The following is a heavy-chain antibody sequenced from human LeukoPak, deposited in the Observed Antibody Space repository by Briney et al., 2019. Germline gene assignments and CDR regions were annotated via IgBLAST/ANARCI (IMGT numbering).Heavy chain of an antibody. CDR1: GGSFSDYY. CDR3: ARDLYSSSSIFRWFDP. CDR2: INHSGST. J-gene: IGHJ5*02. Sequence: SDTLSLTCAVYGGSFSDYYWSWIRQPPGKGLEWIGEINHSGSTNYNPSLKSRVTISVDTSRNQFSLKLSSVTAEDTAVYYCARDLYSSSSIFRWFDPWGQGTLVTVSS. D-gene: IGHD6-6*01. V-gene: IGHV4-34*01.